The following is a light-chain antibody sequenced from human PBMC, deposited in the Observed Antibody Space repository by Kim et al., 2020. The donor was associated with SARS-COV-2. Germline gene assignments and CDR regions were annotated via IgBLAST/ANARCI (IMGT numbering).Light chain of an antibody. CDR2: DAS. V-gene: IGKV3-11*01. CDR1: QSVDSY. Sequence: SLSPGERATRACRASQSVDSYLAWYQHKPGQSPRLLIYDASRTATGIPARFSGSGSGTDFTLTISSLEPEDFAVYYCHQRSNWPYTFGQGTKLEI. CDR3: HQRSNWPYT. J-gene: IGKJ2*01.